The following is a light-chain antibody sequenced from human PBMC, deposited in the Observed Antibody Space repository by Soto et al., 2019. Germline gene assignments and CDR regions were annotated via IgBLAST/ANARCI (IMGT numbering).Light chain of an antibody. CDR3: QQYGSSGT. CDR1: QSVTNS. CDR2: DAS. V-gene: IGKV3-20*01. J-gene: IGKJ1*01. Sequence: EIVLTQSPATLSLSPGERATLSCRASQSVTNSLAWYQQKPGQAPRLLIYDASTRATGVPDRFSGSGSGTDFTLTISRLEPEDFAVYYCQQYGSSGTFGQGTKVDIK.